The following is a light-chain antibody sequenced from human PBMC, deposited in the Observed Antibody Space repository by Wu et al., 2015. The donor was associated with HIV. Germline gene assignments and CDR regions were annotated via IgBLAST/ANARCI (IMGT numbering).Light chain of an antibody. CDR3: QQYEIWPPYT. J-gene: IGKJ2*01. Sequence: EIVMTQSPATLSVSPGERATLSCRASQSVSSNLAWYQQKRGQAPSLLIYDASTRATGVPARFSGSGSGTEFTLTISRMQSEDFAVYYCQQYEIWPPYTFGQGTKLDIK. CDR2: DAS. CDR1: QSVSSN. V-gene: IGKV3-15*01.